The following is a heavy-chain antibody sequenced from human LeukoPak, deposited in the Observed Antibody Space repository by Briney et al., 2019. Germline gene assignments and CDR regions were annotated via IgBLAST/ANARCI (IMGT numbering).Heavy chain of an antibody. Sequence: PSQTLSLTCTVSGGSISSGDYYWSWIRQPPGKGLEGIGYIYHSGNTYYNPSLKSRLTISANTPRNQFSLKLRSVTAADTAVYYCARGGTRITIVGVVINDFDYWGQGTLVTVSS. CDR1: GGSISSGDYY. V-gene: IGHV4-30-4*08. J-gene: IGHJ4*02. CDR2: IYHSGNT. D-gene: IGHD3-3*01. CDR3: ARGGTRITIVGVVINDFDY.